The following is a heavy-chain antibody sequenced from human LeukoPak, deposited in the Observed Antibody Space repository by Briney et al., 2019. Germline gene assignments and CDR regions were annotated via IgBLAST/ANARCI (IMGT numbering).Heavy chain of an antibody. D-gene: IGHD4-17*01. CDR2: IYYGGST. CDR1: GGSISSYY. Sequence: SETLSLTCTVSGGSISSYYWSWIRQPPGKGLEWIGYIYYGGSTNYNPSLKSRVTISVDTSKNQFSLKLSSVTAADTAVYYCASGAYGDYVYYFDYWGQGTLVTVSS. CDR3: ASGAYGDYVYYFDY. V-gene: IGHV4-59*01. J-gene: IGHJ4*02.